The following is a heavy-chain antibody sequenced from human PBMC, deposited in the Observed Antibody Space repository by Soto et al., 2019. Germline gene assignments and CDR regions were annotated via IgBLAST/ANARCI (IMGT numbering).Heavy chain of an antibody. D-gene: IGHD3-10*01. CDR2: ISKSGYT. Sequence: QAQLQASGPGLVKPSETLSLTCTVSSGSISSITNHYCSWIRQPPGKGLEWVGYISKSGYTSYNPSLKSRVTRSVDTSKNQFSLKLTSVTAADTALYYCATQGFGALHGLVDVWGQGTTVTVSS. CDR1: SGSISSITNHY. J-gene: IGHJ6*02. V-gene: IGHV4-59*08. CDR3: ATQGFGALHGLVDV.